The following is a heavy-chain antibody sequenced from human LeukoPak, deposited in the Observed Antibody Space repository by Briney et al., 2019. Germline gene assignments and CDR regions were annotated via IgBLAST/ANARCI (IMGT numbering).Heavy chain of an antibody. CDR2: IYYSGST. Sequence: SETLSLTCTVSGASITSSNYYWLWLRQPPGKGLEWIGSIYYSGSTYYNPSLKSRVTISVDTSKNQFSLKLSSVTAADMAVYYCARPESGDFQSRYWYFDLWGRGTLVTVSS. V-gene: IGHV4-39*01. D-gene: IGHD7-27*01. J-gene: IGHJ2*01. CDR3: ARPESGDFQSRYWYFDL. CDR1: GASITSSNYY.